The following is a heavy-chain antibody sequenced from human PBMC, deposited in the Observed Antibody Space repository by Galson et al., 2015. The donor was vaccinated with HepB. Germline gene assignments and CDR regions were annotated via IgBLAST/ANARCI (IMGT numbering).Heavy chain of an antibody. CDR3: AREASGSLWFGKRSQHWYFDL. J-gene: IGHJ2*01. Sequence: SVKVSCKASGYKLTNYGINWVRQAPGQGLEWMGWISSYNGNTNYAQKFQGRVTMTTDTSTSTAYMELRSLRSDDTAVYYCAREASGSLWFGKRSQHWYFDLWGRGTLVTVPS. D-gene: IGHD3-10*01. V-gene: IGHV1-18*01. CDR2: ISSYNGNT. CDR1: GYKLTNYG.